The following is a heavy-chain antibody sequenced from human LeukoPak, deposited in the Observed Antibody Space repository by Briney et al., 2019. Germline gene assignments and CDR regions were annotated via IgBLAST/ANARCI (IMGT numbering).Heavy chain of an antibody. V-gene: IGHV3-33*06. CDR2: IWYDGSNK. CDR1: GFTFSSYG. J-gene: IGHJ3*02. CDR3: AKLQFSGSYFAAFDI. D-gene: IGHD1-26*01. Sequence: GGSLRLSCAASGFTFSSYGMHWVRQAPGKGLEWVAVIWYDGSNKYYADSVKGRFTISRENSKNTLYLQMNSLRAEDTAVYYCAKLQFSGSYFAAFDIWGQGTMVTVSS.